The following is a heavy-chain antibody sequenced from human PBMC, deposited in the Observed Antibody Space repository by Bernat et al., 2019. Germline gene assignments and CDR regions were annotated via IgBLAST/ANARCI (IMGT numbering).Heavy chain of an antibody. CDR2: SSESGDRT. CDR3: AKEECSGGACYATDY. D-gene: IGHD2-15*01. J-gene: IGHJ4*02. V-gene: IGHV3-23*01. CDR1: GFTFSSHA. Sequence: EVRLLESGGGLVQPGGSLRLSCAASGFTFSSHAMNWVRQGPGKGLEWVSRSSESGDRTDYADSVEGRFTISRDNYKNTLYLQMNSLRAEDTAVYYCAKEECSGGACYATDYWGQGTLVTVSS.